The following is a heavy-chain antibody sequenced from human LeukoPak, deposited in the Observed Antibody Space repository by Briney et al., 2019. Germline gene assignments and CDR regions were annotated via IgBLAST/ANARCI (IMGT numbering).Heavy chain of an antibody. CDR1: GGSIASHY. Sequence: PETLSLTCTISGGSIASHYWSWIRQPAGERLEYIGRIYSSGSTNYNPSLRSRVTMSLDTSRSQFSLKLSSVTAADTAVYYCARVSMVAGATFYFDSWGQGTRVAVSS. CDR2: IYSSGST. V-gene: IGHV4-4*07. CDR3: ARVSMVAGATFYFDS. J-gene: IGHJ4*02. D-gene: IGHD3-10*01.